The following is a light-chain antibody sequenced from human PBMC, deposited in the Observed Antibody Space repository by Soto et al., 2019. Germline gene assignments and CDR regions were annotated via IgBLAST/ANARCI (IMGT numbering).Light chain of an antibody. CDR3: SSDTSSSTLV. CDR2: DVS. J-gene: IGLJ2*01. V-gene: IGLV2-14*01. Sequence: QSALTQPASVSGSPGQSITISCTGTSSDVGGYNYVSWYQQHPGKAPKLMIYDVSNRPSGVSNRFSGSKSGNTASLTISGLQAEDEVDYYCSSDTSSSTLVFGGGTKVTVL. CDR1: SSDVGGYNY.